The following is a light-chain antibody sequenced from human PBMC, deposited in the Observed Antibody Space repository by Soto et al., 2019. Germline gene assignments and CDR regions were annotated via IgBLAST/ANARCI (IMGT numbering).Light chain of an antibody. J-gene: IGKJ2*01. CDR3: QQDNNWPPYT. CDR2: GAS. Sequence: EIVMTQSPATLSVSPGERATLSCRASQSVSTNLAWYQQKPGQAPRLLIYGASTMATGIPARFSGSVSGTEFTLTISILESEDVAVYYCQQDNNWPPYTFDQGTKMEI. CDR1: QSVSTN. V-gene: IGKV3-15*01.